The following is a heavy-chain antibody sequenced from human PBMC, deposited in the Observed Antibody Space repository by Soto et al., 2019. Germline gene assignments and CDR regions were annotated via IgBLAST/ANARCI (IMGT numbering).Heavy chain of an antibody. V-gene: IGHV4-39*01. Sequence: ASETLSLTCSVSDDSINSDKYYWGWIRQPPGKGLEWIGSIYYRGNAYYNTYLQTRVNISLDKSKSQISLKLNSVTAAYLAVYFCARLEGLAAISYYFDFWGPGALVTVSS. J-gene: IGHJ4*02. CDR1: DDSINSDKYY. CDR3: ARLEGLAAISYYFDF. D-gene: IGHD3-9*01. CDR2: IYYRGNA.